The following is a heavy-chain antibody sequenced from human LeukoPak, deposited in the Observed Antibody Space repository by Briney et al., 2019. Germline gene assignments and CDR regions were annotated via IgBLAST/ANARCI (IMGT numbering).Heavy chain of an antibody. Sequence: GGSLRLSCAASGFTFSSYAMSWVRQAPGKGLEWVSAISGSGGSTYYADSVKGGFTISRDNSKNTRYLQMKSLRAQDTAVYYCAKSLYYDDSSGYFIYDYWGQGTLVTVSS. CDR1: GFTFSSYA. V-gene: IGHV3-23*01. J-gene: IGHJ4*02. D-gene: IGHD3-22*01. CDR2: ISGSGGST. CDR3: AKSLYYDDSSGYFIYDY.